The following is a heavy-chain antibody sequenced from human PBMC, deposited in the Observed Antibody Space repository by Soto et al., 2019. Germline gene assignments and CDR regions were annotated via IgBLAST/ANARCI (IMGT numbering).Heavy chain of an antibody. J-gene: IGHJ4*02. CDR3: ARWTSRGCYDS. CDR2: INPKSDET. CDR1: GYTFTSYN. Sequence: QVQLVQSGAEVKKPGASVKVSCKASGYTFTSYNMHWVRQAPGKGLEWMGWINPKSDETKFAQKFQGRVALTKDTPSNTVHLDVANLRSEDTAVYYCARWTSRGCYDSWGQGTLITASS. V-gene: IGHV1-2*02. D-gene: IGHD3-16*01.